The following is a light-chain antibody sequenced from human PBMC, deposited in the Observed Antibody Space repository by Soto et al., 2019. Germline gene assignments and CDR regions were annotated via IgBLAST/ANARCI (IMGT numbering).Light chain of an antibody. Sequence: QSALTQPPSVSGSPGQSVAISCSGTSSDVGGYNYASWYQQYPGRAPKLMIYDVNKRPSGVPDRFFGSKSGNTASLTVSGLQAEDEADYYCVSYAGSSQPAFGGGTKLTVL. J-gene: IGLJ2*01. CDR1: SSDVGGYNY. CDR2: DVN. V-gene: IGLV2-8*01. CDR3: VSYAGSSQPA.